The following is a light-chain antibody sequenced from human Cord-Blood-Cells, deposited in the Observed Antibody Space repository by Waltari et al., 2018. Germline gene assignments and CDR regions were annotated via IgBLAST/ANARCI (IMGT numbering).Light chain of an antibody. V-gene: IGKV3-11*01. J-gene: IGKJ2*01. CDR1: QSVSSY. CDR3: QQYNNWPYT. Sequence: TQSPATLSLSPGERATLSCRASQSVSSYLAWYQQKPGQAPRLLIYDASNRATGIPARFSGSGSGTDFTLTISSLEPEDFAVYYCQQYNNWPYTFGQGTKLEIK. CDR2: DAS.